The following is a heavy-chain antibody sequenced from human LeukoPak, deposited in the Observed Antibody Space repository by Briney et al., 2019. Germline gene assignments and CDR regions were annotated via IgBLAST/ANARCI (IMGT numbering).Heavy chain of an antibody. CDR1: GFSFSSYG. J-gene: IGHJ4*02. CDR3: ARDQRGFSYSKYYFDY. V-gene: IGHV3-33*01. Sequence: GRSLRLSCAASGFSFSSYGMHWVRQAPGKWLEWVAVIWYDGTNKYYADSVKGRFTISRDNSKNTLYLQMNSLRAEDTAVYYCARDQRGFSYSKYYFDYWGQGTLVTVSS. CDR2: IWYDGTNK. D-gene: IGHD5-18*01.